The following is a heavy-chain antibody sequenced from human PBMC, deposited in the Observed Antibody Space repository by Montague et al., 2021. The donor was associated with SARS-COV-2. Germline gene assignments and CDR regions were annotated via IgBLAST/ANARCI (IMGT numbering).Heavy chain of an antibody. CDR3: ARTYYDILTGYYNFDY. J-gene: IGHJ4*02. V-gene: IGHV4-31*03. Sequence: SQSLTYTVSGGSISSGGYYWSWIRQHPGKGLEWIGYIYYSGSTYYNPSLKSRVTISVDTSKNQFSLKLSSVTAADTAVYYCARTYYDILTGYYNFDYWGQGTLVTVSS. D-gene: IGHD3-9*01. CDR2: IYYSGST. CDR1: GGSISSGGYY.